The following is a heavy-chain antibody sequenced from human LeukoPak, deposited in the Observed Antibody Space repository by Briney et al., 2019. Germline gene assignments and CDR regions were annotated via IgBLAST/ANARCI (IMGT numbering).Heavy chain of an antibody. V-gene: IGHV3-23*01. Sequence: QTGGSLRLSCTASGFTFSTYAMSWVRQAPGKGLEWVSGISGSGGTTYYADSVKGRFTISRDNSKDTLYLQMNSLRAEDTAVYYCAKGQRPVAARPGWFDPWGQGTLVTVSS. CDR2: ISGSGGTT. CDR1: GFTFSTYA. D-gene: IGHD6-6*01. J-gene: IGHJ5*02. CDR3: AKGQRPVAARPGWFDP.